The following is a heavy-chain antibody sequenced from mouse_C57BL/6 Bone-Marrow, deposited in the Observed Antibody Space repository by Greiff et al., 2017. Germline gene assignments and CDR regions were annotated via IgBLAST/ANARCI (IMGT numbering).Heavy chain of an antibody. CDR2: ISSGGSYT. CDR3: ARPGKGGFAY. Sequence: EVQGVESGGDLVKPGGSLKLSCAASGFTFSSYGMSWVRQTPDKRLEWVATISSGGSYTYYPDSVKGRFTISRDNAKNTLYLQRSSLKSEDTAMHYCARPGKGGFAYWGQGTLVTVSA. V-gene: IGHV5-6*01. CDR1: GFTFSSYG. J-gene: IGHJ3*01.